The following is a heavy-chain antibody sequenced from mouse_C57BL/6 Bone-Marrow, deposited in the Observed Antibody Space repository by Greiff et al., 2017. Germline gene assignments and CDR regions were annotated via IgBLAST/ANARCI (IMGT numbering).Heavy chain of an antibody. J-gene: IGHJ1*03. CDR3: ARDDGYNWYFDV. D-gene: IGHD2-3*01. Sequence: EVMLVESEGGLVQPGSSMKLSCTASGFTFSDYYMAWVRQVPEKGLEWVANINYDGSSTYYLDSLKSRFIISRDNAKNILYLQMSSLKSEDTATYYCARDDGYNWYFDVWGTGTTVTVSS. V-gene: IGHV5-16*01. CDR2: INYDGSST. CDR1: GFTFSDYY.